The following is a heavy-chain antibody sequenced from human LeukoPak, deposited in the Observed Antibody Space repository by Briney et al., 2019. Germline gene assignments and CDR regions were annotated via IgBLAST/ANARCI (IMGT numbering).Heavy chain of an antibody. V-gene: IGHV3-74*01. CDR3: ARRSSGSPPYYFDS. D-gene: IGHD1-26*01. CDR1: GFSFSSYW. CDR2: INSDGSTT. J-gene: IGHJ4*02. Sequence: GGSLRLSCAASGFSFSSYWMHWVRQAPGKGLVWVARINSDGSTTNYADYVKGRFTISRDNAKNTLYLQMNSLRAEDTAVYYCARRSSGSPPYYFDSWGQGTLVTASS.